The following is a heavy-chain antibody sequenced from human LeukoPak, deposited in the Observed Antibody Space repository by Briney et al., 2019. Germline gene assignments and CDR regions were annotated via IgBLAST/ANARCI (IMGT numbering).Heavy chain of an antibody. D-gene: IGHD3-22*01. CDR3: ARGRQDVTMIVVVITAVSYYLDV. V-gene: IGHV4-34*01. J-gene: IGHJ6*03. CDR2: MNPSGST. Sequence: SETLSLTCAVYGGSFSAYYWTWIRQTPGKGLEWIGEMNPSGSTNHNPSLKSRVTISVEPPENQFYMKLSSVTAADTAVYYCARGRQDVTMIVVVITAVSYYLDVWGKGTTVTVS. CDR1: GGSFSAYY.